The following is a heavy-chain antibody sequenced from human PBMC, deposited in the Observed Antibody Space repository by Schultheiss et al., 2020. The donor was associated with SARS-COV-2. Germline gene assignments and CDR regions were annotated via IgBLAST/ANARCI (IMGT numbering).Heavy chain of an antibody. V-gene: IGHV3-66*01. CDR1: GFTVSSNY. J-gene: IGHJ6*02. CDR2: IYSGGST. D-gene: IGHD2-2*02. Sequence: GESLKISCAASGFTVSSNYMSWVRQAPGKGLEWVSVIYSGGSTYYADSVKGRFTISRDNSKNTLYLQMNSLRAEDTAVYYCARAHLVPAAIRTGYYYYGMDVWGQGTTVTVSS. CDR3: ARAHLVPAAIRTGYYYYGMDV.